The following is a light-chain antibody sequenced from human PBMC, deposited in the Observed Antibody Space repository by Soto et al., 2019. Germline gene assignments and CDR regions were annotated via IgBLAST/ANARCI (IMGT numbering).Light chain of an antibody. J-gene: IGKJ1*01. Sequence: DIQMTQSPSSLSASVGDRVTITCRASQDVSDDLGWYQQTPGKAPERLIYEASTLHRGVPSRFSGSGSGTEFTLTISSLQPEDFATYYCRQYSSYPWTFGQGTNVEIK. CDR1: QDVSDD. CDR2: EAS. CDR3: RQYSSYPWT. V-gene: IGKV1-17*01.